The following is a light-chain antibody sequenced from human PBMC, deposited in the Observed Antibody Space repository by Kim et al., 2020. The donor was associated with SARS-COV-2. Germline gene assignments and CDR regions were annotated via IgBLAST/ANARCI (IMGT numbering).Light chain of an antibody. J-gene: IGLJ1*01. CDR3: AAWDDSLYGHV. CDR2: SNN. V-gene: IGLV1-44*01. CDR1: SSNIGRSP. Sequence: GQRGTIACSGSSSNIGRSPVNWYQQLPETAPKLLIYSNNQRPAGVPDRFSGSKSGTSASLAISGLQSEDEADYYCAAWDDSLYGHVFGTGTKVTVL.